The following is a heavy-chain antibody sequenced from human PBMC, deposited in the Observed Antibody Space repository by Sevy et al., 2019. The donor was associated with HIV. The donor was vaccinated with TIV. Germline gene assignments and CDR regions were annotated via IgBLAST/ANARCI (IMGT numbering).Heavy chain of an antibody. V-gene: IGHV3-30*18. CDR3: ANAYSGSYSHSYLYALDV. D-gene: IGHD1-26*01. J-gene: IGHJ6*02. CDR1: GFSFSYYG. Sequence: GSLRLSCTGSGFSFSYYGIHWVRQAPGKGLDWVALISHDGINEYYADSVKGRFTISRDNSKNTVYLEMNRLRNEDTAIYFCANAYSGSYSHSYLYALDVWGQVTTVTVSS. CDR2: ISHDGINE.